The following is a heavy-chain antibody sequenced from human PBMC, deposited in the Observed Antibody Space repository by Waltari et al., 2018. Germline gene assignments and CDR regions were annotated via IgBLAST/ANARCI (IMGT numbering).Heavy chain of an antibody. CDR1: GFTFGDYA. CDR2: IRSKAYGGTT. D-gene: IGHD4-17*01. CDR3: TRDGQTVTTNYYYYYYMDV. V-gene: IGHV3-49*04. Sequence: GESGGGLVQPGRSLRLSCTASGFTFGDYAMSWVRQAPGKGLEWVGFIRSKAYGGTTEYAASVKGRFTISRDDSKSIAYLQMNSLKTEDTAVYYCTRDGQTVTTNYYYYYYMDVWGKGTTVTVSS. J-gene: IGHJ6*03.